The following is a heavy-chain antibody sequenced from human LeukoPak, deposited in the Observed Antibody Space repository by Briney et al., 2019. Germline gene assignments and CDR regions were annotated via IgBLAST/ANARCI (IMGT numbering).Heavy chain of an antibody. D-gene: IGHD4-17*01. CDR2: IKQDGSEK. Sequence: GGSLRLSCAASGFTFSSYWMSWVRQAPGKGLEWVANIKQDGSEKYYVDSVKGRLTISRDNAKNSLYLQMNSLRAEDTAVYYCASLALIPTVTYYFDYWGQGTLVTVSS. J-gene: IGHJ4*02. V-gene: IGHV3-7*01. CDR1: GFTFSSYW. CDR3: ASLALIPTVTYYFDY.